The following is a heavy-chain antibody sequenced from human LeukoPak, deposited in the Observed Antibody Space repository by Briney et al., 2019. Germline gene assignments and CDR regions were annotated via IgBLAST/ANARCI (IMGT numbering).Heavy chain of an antibody. CDR2: IYYSGST. CDR1: GGSISSSSYY. D-gene: IGHD3-22*01. Sequence: PSETLSLTCTVSGGSISSSSYYWGWIRQPPGKGLEWIGSIYYSGSTYYNPSLKSRVTISVDTSKNQFSLKLSSVTAADTAVYYCARATANYYYDSSGSVGAFDIWGQGTMVTVSS. J-gene: IGHJ3*02. CDR3: ARATANYYYDSSGSVGAFDI. V-gene: IGHV4-39*07.